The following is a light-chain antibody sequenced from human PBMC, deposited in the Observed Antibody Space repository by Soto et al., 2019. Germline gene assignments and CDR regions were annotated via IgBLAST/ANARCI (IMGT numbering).Light chain of an antibody. CDR2: DAS. V-gene: IGKV1-39*01. Sequence: DIQMTQSPSSLSASVGDRVTITCRASQSISSYLNWYQQKPGKAPKLLIYDASNRATGIPARFSGSGSGTDFTLTISSLEPEDFAVYYCQQRSNWPITFGQGTRLEIK. CDR1: QSISSY. CDR3: QQRSNWPIT. J-gene: IGKJ5*01.